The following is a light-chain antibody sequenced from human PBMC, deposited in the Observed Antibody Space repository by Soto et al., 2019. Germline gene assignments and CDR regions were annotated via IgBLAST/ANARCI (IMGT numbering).Light chain of an antibody. CDR2: EAT. J-gene: IGLJ2*01. CDR1: SSDVGTYDL. CDR3: CSCAGCNALV. V-gene: IGLV2-23*01. Sequence: QSVLTQPASVSGSPGQSITISCTGSSSDVGTYDLVSWYQHHPGAAPKLMIYEATRRPSGISNRFSGSKSGNTASLTISGLQAEDEADYYCCSCAGCNALVFGGGTKLTVL.